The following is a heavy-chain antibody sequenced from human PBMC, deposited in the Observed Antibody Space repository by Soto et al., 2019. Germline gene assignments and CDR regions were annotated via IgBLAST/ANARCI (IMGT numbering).Heavy chain of an antibody. V-gene: IGHV1-3*01. Sequence: QVQLVQSGAEVKKPGASVKVSCKASGYTFTSYAMHWVRQAPGQRLEWMGWINAGNGNTKYSQKFQGRVTITRDTSASTADMELSSLRSEDTAVYYCAGSIVVVTAADYWGQGTLVTVSS. CDR1: GYTFTSYA. CDR2: INAGNGNT. CDR3: AGSIVVVTAADY. J-gene: IGHJ4*02. D-gene: IGHD2-21*02.